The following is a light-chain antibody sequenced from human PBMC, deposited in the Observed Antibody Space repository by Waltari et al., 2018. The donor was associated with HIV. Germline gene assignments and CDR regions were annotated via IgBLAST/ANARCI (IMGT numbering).Light chain of an antibody. V-gene: IGKV1-39*01. CDR2: SAS. CDR1: QHIRND. J-gene: IGKJ4*01. CDR3: QQSHEPPLT. Sequence: IQVTQSPSSLSAYTGDTVIITCRASQHIRNDLNWYLYKQGTSPRLLIYSASGLQSGVPSRFTASGSGTEFNFTISGLQSEDCATYYCQQSHEPPLTFGGGTKVEIK.